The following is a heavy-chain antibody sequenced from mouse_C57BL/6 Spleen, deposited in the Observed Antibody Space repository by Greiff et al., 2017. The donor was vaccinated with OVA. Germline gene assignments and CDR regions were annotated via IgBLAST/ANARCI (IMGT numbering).Heavy chain of an antibody. CDR1: GFTIKDDY. CDR3: TLYSYDD. V-gene: IGHV14-4*01. Sequence: EVQLVESGAELVRPGASVKLSCTASGFTIKDDYMHWVKQRPEQGLEWIGGIDPESGGTDYASKFQGKATITADTSSNTAYLQLSSLTSEDTAVYYCTLYSYDDWGQGTTLTVS. D-gene: IGHD6-1*01. J-gene: IGHJ2*01. CDR2: IDPESGGT.